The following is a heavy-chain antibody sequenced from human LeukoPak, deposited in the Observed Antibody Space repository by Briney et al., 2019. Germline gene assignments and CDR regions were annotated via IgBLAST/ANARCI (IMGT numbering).Heavy chain of an antibody. V-gene: IGHV1-69*05. J-gene: IGHJ4*02. CDR1: GYTFTSYG. D-gene: IGHD6-13*01. CDR3: ARVPGIAAAAYFDY. Sequence: ASVKVSCKASGYTFTSYGISWVRQAPGQGLEWMGGIIPIFGTANYAQKFQGRVTITTDESTSTAYMELSSLRSEDTAVYYCARVPGIAAAAYFDYWGQGTLVTVSS. CDR2: IIPIFGTA.